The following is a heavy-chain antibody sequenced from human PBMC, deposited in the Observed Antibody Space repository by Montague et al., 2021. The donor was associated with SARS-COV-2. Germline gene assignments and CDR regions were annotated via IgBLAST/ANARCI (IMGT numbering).Heavy chain of an antibody. CDR2: IYHSGST. J-gene: IGHJ5*02. CDR3: ARDCYDYGSGSYQRWFDP. V-gene: IGHV4-38-2*02. D-gene: IGHD3-10*01. Sequence: SEILSLTCTVSGYFISSGYYWGWIRQPPGKGLEWIWSIYHSGSTYYNPXXEGRVTISVDTSKNQFSLKLSSATAADTAVYYCARDCYDYGSGSYQRWFDPWGQGTLVTVSS. CDR1: GYFISSGYY.